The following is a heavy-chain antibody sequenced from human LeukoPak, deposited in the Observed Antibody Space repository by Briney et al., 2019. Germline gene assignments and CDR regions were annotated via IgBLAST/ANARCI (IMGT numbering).Heavy chain of an antibody. CDR3: AKEIYDFWSGYVDY. CDR1: GFTFSDYY. V-gene: IGHV3-11*04. D-gene: IGHD3-3*01. CDR2: ISSSGSTI. J-gene: IGHJ4*02. Sequence: GGSLRLSCAASGFTFSDYYMSWIRQAPGKGLEWVSYISSSGSTIYYADSVKGRFTISRDNAKNSLYLQMNNLRAEDTAVYYCAKEIYDFWSGYVDYWGQGTLVTVSS.